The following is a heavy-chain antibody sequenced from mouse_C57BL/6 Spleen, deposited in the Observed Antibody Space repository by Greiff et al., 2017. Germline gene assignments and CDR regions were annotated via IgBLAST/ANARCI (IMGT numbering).Heavy chain of an antibody. CDR2: IRNKANGYTT. CDR1: GFTFTAYY. Sequence: EVMLVESGGGLVQPGGSLSLSCAASGFTFTAYYMSWVRQPPGKALEWLGFIRNKANGYTTEYSASVKGRFTISRDNSQSILYLQLNALRAEDSATYYCAREDYYAMDYWGQGTSVTVSS. V-gene: IGHV7-3*01. J-gene: IGHJ4*01. CDR3: AREDYYAMDY.